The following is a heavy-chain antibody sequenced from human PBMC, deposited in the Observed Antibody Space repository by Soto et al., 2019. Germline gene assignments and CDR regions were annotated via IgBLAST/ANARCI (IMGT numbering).Heavy chain of an antibody. J-gene: IGHJ6*02. V-gene: IGHV3-7*01. CDR2: IKQDGSEK. Sequence: GGSLRLSCAASGFTFSSYWMSWVRQAPGKGLEWVANIKQDGSEKYYVDSVKGRFTISRDNAKNSLYLQMNSLRAEDTAVYYCARAEYQLLYYYYYGMDVWGQGTTVTISS. CDR3: ARAEYQLLYYYYYGMDV. D-gene: IGHD2-2*01. CDR1: GFTFSSYW.